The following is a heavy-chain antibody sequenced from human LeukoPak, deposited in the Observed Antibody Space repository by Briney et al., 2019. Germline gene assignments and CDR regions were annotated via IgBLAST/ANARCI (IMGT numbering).Heavy chain of an antibody. CDR2: INHSGST. CDR1: GGSFSGYY. CDR3: ARGLGYYGSFYFDY. J-gene: IGHJ4*02. Sequence: SETLSLTCAVYGGSFSGYYWSWIRQPPGKGLEWIGEINHSGSTNYNPSLKSRVTISVDTSKNQFSLELSSVTAADTAVYYCARGLGYYGSFYFDYWGQGTLVTVSS. D-gene: IGHD3-10*01. V-gene: IGHV4-34*01.